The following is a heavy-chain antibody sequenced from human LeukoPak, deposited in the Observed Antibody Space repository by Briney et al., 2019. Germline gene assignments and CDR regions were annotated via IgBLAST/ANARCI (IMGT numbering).Heavy chain of an antibody. V-gene: IGHV3-23*01. J-gene: IGHJ4*02. CDR3: AKSWGEYYDYVWAGDY. CDR2: ISGSGGST. Sequence: GGSLRLSCAASGFTFSSYAMSWVPQAPGKGLEWVSAISGSGGSTYYADPVKGRFTISRDNSKKTLYLQMNSLRAEDTAVYYCAKSWGEYYDYVWAGDYWGQGTLVTVSS. D-gene: IGHD3-16*01. CDR1: GFTFSSYA.